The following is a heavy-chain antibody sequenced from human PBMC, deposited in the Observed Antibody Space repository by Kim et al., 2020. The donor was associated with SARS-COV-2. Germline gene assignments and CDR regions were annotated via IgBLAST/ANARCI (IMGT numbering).Heavy chain of an antibody. CDR1: GYTFTNYA. D-gene: IGHD3-3*01. J-gene: IGHJ4*02. CDR3: AIEYYDFWSGPYDFDY. Sequence: ASVKVSCKASGYTFTNYAMNWVRQAPGQGLEWMGWINTNTGNPTYAQGFTGRFVFSLDTSVSTAYLQISSLKAEDTAVYYCAIEYYDFWSGPYDFDYWGQGTLVTVSS. V-gene: IGHV7-4-1*02. CDR2: INTNTGNP.